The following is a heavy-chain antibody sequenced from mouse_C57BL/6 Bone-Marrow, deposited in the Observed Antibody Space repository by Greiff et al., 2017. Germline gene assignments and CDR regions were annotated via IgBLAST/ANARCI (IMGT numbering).Heavy chain of an antibody. Sequence: QVQLQQPGAELVKPGASVKLSCKASGYTFTSYWMHWVKQRPGQGLEWIGMIHPNSGSTNYNEKFKSKATLTVDKSSSTAYMQLSSLTSDDSAVYYCAREFYYYGRERDWGQGTTLTVSS. CDR3: AREFYYYGRERD. D-gene: IGHD1-1*01. V-gene: IGHV1-64*01. CDR2: IHPNSGST. CDR1: GYTFTSYW. J-gene: IGHJ2*01.